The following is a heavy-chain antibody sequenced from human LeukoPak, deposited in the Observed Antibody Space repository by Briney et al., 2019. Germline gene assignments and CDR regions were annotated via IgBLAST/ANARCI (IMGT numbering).Heavy chain of an antibody. CDR2: IIPIFGTA. CDR1: VGTFSSYA. Sequence: ASVNVSCKASVGTFSSYAISWVRQAPGQGLEWMGVIIPIFGTANYAQRFQGRVTITTDESTSTAYMELSSLRSEDTAVYYCARGGSAIPPRHFEYWGQGTLVTVSS. CDR3: ARGGSAIPPRHFEY. D-gene: IGHD2-21*02. V-gene: IGHV1-69*05. J-gene: IGHJ4*02.